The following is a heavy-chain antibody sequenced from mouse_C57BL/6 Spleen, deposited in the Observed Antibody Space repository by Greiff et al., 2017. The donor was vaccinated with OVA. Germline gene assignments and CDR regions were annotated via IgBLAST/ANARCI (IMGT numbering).Heavy chain of an antibody. J-gene: IGHJ2*01. CDR1: GYTFTSYT. V-gene: IGHV1-4*01. D-gene: IGHD1-1*01. Sequence: QVQLQQSRAELARPGASVKMSCKASGYTFTSYTMHWVKQRPGQGLEWIGYINPSSGYTKYNQKFKDKATLTADKSSSTAYMQLSSLTSEDAAVYYCARGDYYGSLDYWGQGTTLTVSS. CDR2: INPSSGYT. CDR3: ARGDYYGSLDY.